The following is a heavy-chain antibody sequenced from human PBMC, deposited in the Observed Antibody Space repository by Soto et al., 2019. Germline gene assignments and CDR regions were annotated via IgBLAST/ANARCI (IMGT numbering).Heavy chain of an antibody. CDR2: IWYDGSNK. J-gene: IGHJ3*02. D-gene: IGHD4-17*01. CDR3: ARDLSGDYGALDT. Sequence: AGSLRLSCAPSGFTFSSYGMHGARQAPGKGLEWVAVIWYDGSNKVYADSVKGRFTISRDNSKNTLYLQMNSLRAEDTAVYYCARDLSGDYGALDTWGQGTMVTVSS. CDR1: GFTFSSYG. V-gene: IGHV3-33*01.